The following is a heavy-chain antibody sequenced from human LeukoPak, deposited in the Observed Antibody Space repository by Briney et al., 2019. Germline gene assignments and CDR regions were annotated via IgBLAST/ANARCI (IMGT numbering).Heavy chain of an antibody. D-gene: IGHD3-22*01. CDR2: ITSSGSTI. J-gene: IGHJ4*02. CDR1: GFTFSSYE. Sequence: GGSLRLSCAASGFTFSSYEMNWVRQAPGRGLEWVSYITSSGSTIYYADSVKGRFTISRDNAKNSLYLQMNSLRAEDTAVYHCARLDSSGYWGQGTLVTVSS. V-gene: IGHV3-48*03. CDR3: ARLDSSGY.